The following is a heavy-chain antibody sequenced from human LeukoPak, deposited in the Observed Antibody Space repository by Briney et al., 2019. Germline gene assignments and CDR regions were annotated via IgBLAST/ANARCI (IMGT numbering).Heavy chain of an antibody. D-gene: IGHD6-13*01. CDR1: GYSISSNYY. V-gene: IGHV4-38-2*02. J-gene: IGHJ5*02. CDR2: IYHSGST. CDR3: ASSNWLRDANFDL. Sequence: PSETLSLTCTVSGYSISSNYYWGWIRQPPGKGLEWIGSIYHSGSTYYNPSLKSRVTISVDTPKNQFSLKLNSVTATDSAVYYCASSNWLRDANFDLWGQGTLVTVSS.